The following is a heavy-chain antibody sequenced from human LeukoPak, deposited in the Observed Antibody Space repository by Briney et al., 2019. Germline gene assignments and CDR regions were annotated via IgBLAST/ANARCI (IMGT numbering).Heavy chain of an antibody. J-gene: IGHJ4*02. D-gene: IGHD1-26*01. V-gene: IGHV3-21*01. Sequence: GSLRLSCAASGFTFSSYSMNWVRQAPGKGLEWVSSISSSSSYIYYADSVKGRFTISRDNAKNSLYLQMNSLRAEDTAVNYCARASGSYYLFDYWGQGTLVTVSS. CDR2: ISSSSSYI. CDR1: GFTFSSYS. CDR3: ARASGSYYLFDY.